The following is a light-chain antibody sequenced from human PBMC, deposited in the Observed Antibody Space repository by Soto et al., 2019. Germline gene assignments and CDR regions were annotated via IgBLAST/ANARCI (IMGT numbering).Light chain of an antibody. Sequence: QTVVTQPPSASGTPGQRVTLSCSGSSSNIGSNTVNWYQQLPGTAPKLLVYSNDQRPSGVPDRFSGSKSGTSASLVISGLQSEDEADYFCAAWDDSLNGPYVFGTGTKLTVL. V-gene: IGLV1-44*01. J-gene: IGLJ1*01. CDR2: SND. CDR3: AAWDDSLNGPYV. CDR1: SSNIGSNT.